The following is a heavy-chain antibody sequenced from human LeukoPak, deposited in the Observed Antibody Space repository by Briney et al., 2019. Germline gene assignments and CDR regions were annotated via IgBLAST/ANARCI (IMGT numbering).Heavy chain of an antibody. CDR3: AREVYDSSGFDRYYFDY. Sequence: SETLYLTCTVSGGSISSGGYYWSWIRQHPGKGLEWIGYLYYSGSTYYNPSLKSRVTISVDTSKNQFSLKLSSVTAADTAVYYCAREVYDSSGFDRYYFDYWGQGTLVTVSS. J-gene: IGHJ4*02. CDR1: GGSISSGGYY. CDR2: LYYSGST. D-gene: IGHD3-22*01. V-gene: IGHV4-31*03.